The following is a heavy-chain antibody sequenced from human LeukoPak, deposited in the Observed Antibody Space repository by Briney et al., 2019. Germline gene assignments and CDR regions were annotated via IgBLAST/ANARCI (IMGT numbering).Heavy chain of an antibody. CDR2: IYYSGST. CDR3: ARSLDGDHFDY. D-gene: IGHD4-17*01. Sequence: SETLSLTCTVSGGSISSYYGSWIRQPPGKGLEWIGYIYYSGSTNYNPSLKSRVTISVDTSKNQFSLKLSSVTAADTAVYYCARSLDGDHFDYWGQGTLVTV. J-gene: IGHJ4*02. V-gene: IGHV4-59*08. CDR1: GGSISSYY.